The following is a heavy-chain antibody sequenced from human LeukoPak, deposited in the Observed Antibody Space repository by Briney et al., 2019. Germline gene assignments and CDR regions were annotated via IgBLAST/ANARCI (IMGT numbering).Heavy chain of an antibody. J-gene: IGHJ3*02. CDR1: GGTLSSYA. Sequence: ASVKVSCKASGGTLSSYAISWVRQAPGQGLEWMGRINPNSGGTNYAQKLQGRVTMTTDTSTSTAYMELRSLRSDDTAVYYCARVVAMVRGVPLGDAFDIWGQGTMVTVSS. CDR3: ARVVAMVRGVPLGDAFDI. V-gene: IGHV1-18*01. D-gene: IGHD3-10*01. CDR2: INPNSGGT.